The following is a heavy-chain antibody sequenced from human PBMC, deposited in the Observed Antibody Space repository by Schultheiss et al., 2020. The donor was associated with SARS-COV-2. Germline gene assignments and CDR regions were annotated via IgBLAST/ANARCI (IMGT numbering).Heavy chain of an antibody. D-gene: IGHD3-3*01. Sequence: GGSLRLSCTASGFTFGDYAMSWVRQAPGKGLEWVGFIRSKAYGGTTDYAAPVKGRFTISRDDSKNTLYLQMNSLKTEDTAVYYCTREDDFWSGYPYFDYWGQGTLVTVSS. CDR1: GFTFGDYA. CDR2: IRSKAYGGTT. J-gene: IGHJ4*02. CDR3: TREDDFWSGYPYFDY. V-gene: IGHV3-49*04.